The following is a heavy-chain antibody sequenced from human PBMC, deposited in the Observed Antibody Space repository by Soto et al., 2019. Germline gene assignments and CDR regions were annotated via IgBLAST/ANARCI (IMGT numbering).Heavy chain of an antibody. CDR3: AREGGDDAFDI. Sequence: PGGSLRLSCAASGFTFSSYEMNWVRQAPGKGLEWVSYISSSGSSIYYADSVKGRFTISRDNAKNSLYLQINSLRAEDTAVYYCAREGGDDAFDIWGLGTMVTVSS. CDR2: ISSSGSSI. V-gene: IGHV3-48*03. D-gene: IGHD3-10*01. CDR1: GFTFSSYE. J-gene: IGHJ3*02.